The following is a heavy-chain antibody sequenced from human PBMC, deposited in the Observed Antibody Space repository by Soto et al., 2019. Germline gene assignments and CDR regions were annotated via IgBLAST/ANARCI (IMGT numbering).Heavy chain of an antibody. J-gene: IGHJ6*02. D-gene: IGHD2-15*01. Sequence: GSLRLSCAASGFTFSSYSMNWVRQAPGKGLEWVSYISSSSSTIYYADSVKGRFTISRDNAKNSLYLQMNSLRDEDTAVYYCARDEDCSGGSCYSGYYYYGMDVWGQGTTVTVSS. V-gene: IGHV3-48*02. CDR2: ISSSSSTI. CDR3: ARDEDCSGGSCYSGYYYYGMDV. CDR1: GFTFSSYS.